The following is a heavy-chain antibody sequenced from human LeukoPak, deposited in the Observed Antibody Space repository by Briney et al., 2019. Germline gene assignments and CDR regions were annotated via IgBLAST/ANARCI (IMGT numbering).Heavy chain of an antibody. CDR2: MNPNSGNT. CDR1: EYTFTNYN. D-gene: IGHD6-19*01. Sequence: ASVKVSCKASEYTFTNYNINWVRQATGQGLEWMGWMNPNSGNTAYAQKFQGRVTITRNTSISTAYMELSSLRSEDTAVYYCATFLGSSGWYSFDYWGQGTLVTVSS. J-gene: IGHJ4*02. CDR3: ATFLGSSGWYSFDY. V-gene: IGHV1-8*03.